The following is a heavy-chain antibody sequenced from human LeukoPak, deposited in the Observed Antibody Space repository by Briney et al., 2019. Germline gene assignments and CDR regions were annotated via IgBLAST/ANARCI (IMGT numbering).Heavy chain of an antibody. CDR3: ARYASGPPRALLS. Sequence: PGGSLRLSCAASGFTFSDYYMSWIRQAPGKGLEWVSYIISSGSATYYADSVKGRFTISRDNAKNSLYLQMNSLTAEDTAVYYCARYASGPPRALLSWGQGALVTVSS. CDR2: IISSGSAT. V-gene: IGHV3-11*01. J-gene: IGHJ5*02. D-gene: IGHD3-10*01. CDR1: GFTFSDYY.